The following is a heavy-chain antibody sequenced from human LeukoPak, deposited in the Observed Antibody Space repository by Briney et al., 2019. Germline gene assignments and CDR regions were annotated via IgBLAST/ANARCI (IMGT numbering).Heavy chain of an antibody. J-gene: IGHJ5*02. CDR2: IIPIFGTA. CDR1: GGTFSSYA. Sequence: GASVKVSCKASGGTFSSYAISWVRQAPGQGLEWMGGIIPIFGTANYAQKFQGRVTITTDESTSTAYMELSSLRSEDTAVYYCARAPAAMGSWWFDPWGQGTLVTVSS. CDR3: ARAPAAMGSWWFDP. V-gene: IGHV1-69*05. D-gene: IGHD2-2*01.